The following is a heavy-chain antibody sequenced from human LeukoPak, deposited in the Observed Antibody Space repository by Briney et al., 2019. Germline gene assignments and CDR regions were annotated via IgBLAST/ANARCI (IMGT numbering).Heavy chain of an antibody. CDR3: ARQWRWFDP. CDR1: GGSFSGYY. CDR2: IGHSGST. Sequence: SETLSLTCAVYGGSFSGYYWSWIRQPPGKGLEWIGEIGHSGSTNYNPSLKSRVTISVDTSKNQFSLKLSSVTAADTAVYYCARQWRWFDPWGQGTLVTVSS. J-gene: IGHJ5*02. D-gene: IGHD6-19*01. V-gene: IGHV4-34*01.